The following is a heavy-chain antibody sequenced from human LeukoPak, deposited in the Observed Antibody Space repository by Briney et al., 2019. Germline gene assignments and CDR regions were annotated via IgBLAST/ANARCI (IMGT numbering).Heavy chain of an antibody. CDR3: ARGSWRYCSSTSCYKEFDY. Sequence: PGGSLRLSCAASGFTFSSYAMSWVRQAPGKGLEWVSAISGSGGSTYYADSVKGRFTISRDNSKNTLYLQMNSLRAEDTAVYYCARGSWRYCSSTSCYKEFDYWGQGTLVTVSS. CDR1: GFTFSSYA. V-gene: IGHV3-23*01. J-gene: IGHJ4*02. CDR2: ISGSGGST. D-gene: IGHD2-2*02.